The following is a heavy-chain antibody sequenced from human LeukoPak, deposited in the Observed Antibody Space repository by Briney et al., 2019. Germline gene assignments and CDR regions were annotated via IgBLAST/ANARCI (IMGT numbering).Heavy chain of an antibody. D-gene: IGHD3/OR15-3a*01. CDR2: INHSGGT. Sequence: SETLSLTCAVYGGSFSGYYCSWIRQPPGKGLEWIGEINHSGGTNYNPSLKSRVTISVDTSKNQFSLKLSSVTAADTAVYYCARGSGGLFDYWGQGTLVTVSS. CDR1: GGSFSGYY. V-gene: IGHV4-34*01. J-gene: IGHJ4*02. CDR3: ARGSGGLFDY.